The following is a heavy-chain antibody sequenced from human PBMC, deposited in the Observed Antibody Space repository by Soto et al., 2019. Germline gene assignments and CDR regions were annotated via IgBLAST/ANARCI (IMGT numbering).Heavy chain of an antibody. D-gene: IGHD6-19*01. J-gene: IGHJ4*02. V-gene: IGHV3-7*01. CDR3: ARDSQWLTQAIDY. CDR2: IKQDGSEK. Sequence: GESLKISCAASGFTFSSYWMSWVRQAPGKGLEWVANIKQDGSEKYYVDSVKVRFTISRDNAKNSLYLQMNSLRAEDTAVYYCARDSQWLTQAIDYWGQGTLVTVSS. CDR1: GFTFSSYW.